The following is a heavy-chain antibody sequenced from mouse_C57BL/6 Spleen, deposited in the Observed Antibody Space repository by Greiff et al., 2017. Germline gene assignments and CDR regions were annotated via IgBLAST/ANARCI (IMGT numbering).Heavy chain of an antibody. J-gene: IGHJ4*01. D-gene: IGHD2-4*01. V-gene: IGHV1-43*01. Sequence: EVQLQQSGPELVKPGASVKISCKASGYSFTGYYMHWVKQSSEKSLEWIGEINPSTGGTSYNQKFKGKATLTVDKSSSTAYMQLKSLTSEDSAVYYCARGGIYYDYDRNYYAMDYWGQGTSVTVSS. CDR3: ARGGIYYDYDRNYYAMDY. CDR1: GYSFTGYY. CDR2: INPSTGGT.